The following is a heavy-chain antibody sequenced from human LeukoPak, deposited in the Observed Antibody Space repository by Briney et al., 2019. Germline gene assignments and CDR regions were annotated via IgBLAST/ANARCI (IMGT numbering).Heavy chain of an antibody. CDR3: ARGGYDSSTSGY. CDR1: GYTFTGYY. Sequence: ASVTVSCKASGYTFTGYYMHWVRQAPGQGLGWMGWINPNSGGTNYAQKFQGRVTMTRDTSISTAYMELSRLRSDDTAVYYCARGGYDSSTSGYWGQGTLVTVSS. CDR2: INPNSGGT. D-gene: IGHD3-22*01. J-gene: IGHJ4*02. V-gene: IGHV1-2*02.